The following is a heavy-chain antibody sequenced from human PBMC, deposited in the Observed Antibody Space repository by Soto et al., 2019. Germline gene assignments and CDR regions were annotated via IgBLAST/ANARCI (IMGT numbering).Heavy chain of an antibody. V-gene: IGHV3-33*01. Sequence: GGSLRLSCAASGFTFSSYGMHWVRQAPGKGLEWVAVIWYDGSNKYYADSVKGRFTISRDNSKNTLYLQMNSLRAEDTAVYYCASDIVVVPAASVYAFDIWGQGTMVTVSS. J-gene: IGHJ3*02. CDR3: ASDIVVVPAASVYAFDI. CDR1: GFTFSSYG. CDR2: IWYDGSNK. D-gene: IGHD2-2*01.